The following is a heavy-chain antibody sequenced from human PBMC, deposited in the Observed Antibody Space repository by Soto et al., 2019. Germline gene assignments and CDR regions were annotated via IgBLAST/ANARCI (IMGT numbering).Heavy chain of an antibody. Sequence: GGSLRLSCAASGFTFDDYAMHWVRQAPGKGLEWVSGISWNSGSIGYADSVKGRFTISRDNAKNSLYLQMNSLRAEDTALYYCAKEPKDPGQVYYWNMNYYMDVWGKGTTVTVSS. J-gene: IGHJ6*03. CDR1: GFTFDDYA. V-gene: IGHV3-9*01. CDR2: ISWNSGSI. CDR3: AKEPKDPGQVYYWNMNYYMDV. D-gene: IGHD1-20*01.